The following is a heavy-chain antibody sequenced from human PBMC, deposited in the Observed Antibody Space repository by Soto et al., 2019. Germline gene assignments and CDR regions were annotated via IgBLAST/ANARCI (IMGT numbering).Heavy chain of an antibody. CDR1: GYTFTSYG. J-gene: IGHJ5*02. CDR3: ARTLVKQQLVRYNWFDP. CDR2: ISAYNGNT. V-gene: IGHV1-18*01. D-gene: IGHD6-13*01. Sequence: QVQLVQSGAEVKKPGASVKVSCKASGYTFTSYGISWVRQAPGQGLEWMGWISAYNGNTNYAQKLQGRVTMTTDTSTSTAYMELRSLRAYDTAVYYCARTLVKQQLVRYNWFDPWGQGTLVTVSS.